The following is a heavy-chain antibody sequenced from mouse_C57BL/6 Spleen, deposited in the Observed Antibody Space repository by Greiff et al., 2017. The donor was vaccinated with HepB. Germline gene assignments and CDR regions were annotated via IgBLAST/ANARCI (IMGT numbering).Heavy chain of an antibody. CDR1: GFTFSSYA. V-gene: IGHV5-4*03. J-gene: IGHJ4*01. D-gene: IGHD1-1*01. CDR3: ARPYGSSYDYAMDY. CDR2: ISDGGSYT. Sequence: EVKLVESGGGLVKPGGSLKLSCAASGFTFSSYAMSWVRQTPEKRLEWVATISDGGSYTYYPDNVKGRCTISRDNAKNNLYLQMSHLKSEDTAMYYCARPYGSSYDYAMDYWGQGTSVTVSS.